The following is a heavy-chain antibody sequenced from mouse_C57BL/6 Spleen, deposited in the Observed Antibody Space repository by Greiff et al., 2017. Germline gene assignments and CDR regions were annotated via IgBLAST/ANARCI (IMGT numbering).Heavy chain of an antibody. CDR2: IDPENGDT. CDR3: IYGNYPGYFDY. Sequence: VQLKESGAELVRPGASVKLSCTASGFNIKDDYMHWVKQRPEQGLEWIGGIDPENGDTEYASKFQGKATITADTSSNTAYLQLSSLTSEDTAVYYCIYGNYPGYFDYWGQGTTLTVSS. CDR1: GFNIKDDY. D-gene: IGHD2-1*01. V-gene: IGHV14-4*01. J-gene: IGHJ2*01.